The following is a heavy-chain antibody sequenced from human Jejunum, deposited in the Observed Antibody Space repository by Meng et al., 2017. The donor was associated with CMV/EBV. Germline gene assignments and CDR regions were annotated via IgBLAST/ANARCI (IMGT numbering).Heavy chain of an antibody. J-gene: IGHJ3*01. Sequence: SSIWWTWVRQPPGAGLEWVGEMSHGGNTECNPSLKSRVTMSLDESKNQFSLRLTSVTAADTAVYFCARDGKYSYDGSDDSWAFDVWGQGTMVTVSS. D-gene: IGHD3-22*01. CDR1: SSIW. CDR3: ARDGKYSYDGSDDSWAFDV. CDR2: MSHGGNT. V-gene: IGHV4-4*01.